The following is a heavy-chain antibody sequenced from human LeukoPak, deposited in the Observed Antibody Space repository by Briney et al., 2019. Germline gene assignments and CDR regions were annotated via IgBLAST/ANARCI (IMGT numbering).Heavy chain of an antibody. CDR1: GGTFSSYA. J-gene: IGHJ4*02. CDR2: IIPIFGTA. Sequence: GASVKVSCKASGGTFSSYAISWVRQAPGQGLEWMGGIIPIFGTAHYAQKFQGRVTITADESTSTAYMELSSLRSEDTAVYYCARPGVFGVEDYYFDYWGQGTLVTVSS. V-gene: IGHV1-69*01. CDR3: ARPGVFGVEDYYFDY. D-gene: IGHD3-3*01.